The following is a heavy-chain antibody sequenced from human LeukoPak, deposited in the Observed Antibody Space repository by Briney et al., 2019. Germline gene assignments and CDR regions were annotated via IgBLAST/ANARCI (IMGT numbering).Heavy chain of an antibody. CDR1: GGSVSSSSYS. CDR3: ASNDTIYDAFDI. CDR2: IYDSGST. J-gene: IGHJ3*02. V-gene: IGHV4-39*01. D-gene: IGHD3-10*01. Sequence: SETLSLTCTVSGGSVSSSSYSWGWIRQPPGKGLEWIGTIYDSGSTYYNPSLKSRVTISVDTSKNQFSLRLSSVTATDTAVYYCASNDTIYDAFDIWGQGTMVTVSS.